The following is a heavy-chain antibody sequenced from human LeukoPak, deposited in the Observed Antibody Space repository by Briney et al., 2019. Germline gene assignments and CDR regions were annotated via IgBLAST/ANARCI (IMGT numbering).Heavy chain of an antibody. CDR3: ASKGYYDSSGLGAFDI. V-gene: IGHV4-39*07. J-gene: IGHJ3*02. CDR2: IYYSGST. CDR1: GGSISSSSYY. Sequence: ASETLSLTCTVSGGSISSSSYYWGWIRQPPGKGLEWIGSIYYSGSTYYNPSLKSRVTISVDTSKNQFSLKLSSVTAADTAVYYCASKGYYDSSGLGAFDIWGQGTMVTVSS. D-gene: IGHD3-22*01.